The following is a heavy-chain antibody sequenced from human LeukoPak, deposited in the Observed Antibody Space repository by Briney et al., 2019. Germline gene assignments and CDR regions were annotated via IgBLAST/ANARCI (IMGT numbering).Heavy chain of an antibody. D-gene: IGHD2-21*01. CDR1: GGSVSSGGYY. Sequence: PSEPLSLTCTVSGGSVSSGGYYWSWIRQPPGKGLEWIGYNCYSGSTNYNPSLKSRVTISRDTSKNQFSLNLSSVAAADTAVYYCAAVMHDAFDIWGQGRMVTVSS. V-gene: IGHV4-61*08. J-gene: IGHJ3*02. CDR3: AAVMHDAFDI. CDR2: NCYSGST.